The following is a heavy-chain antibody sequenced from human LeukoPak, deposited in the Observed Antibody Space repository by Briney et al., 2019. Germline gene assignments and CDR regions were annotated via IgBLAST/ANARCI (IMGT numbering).Heavy chain of an antibody. Sequence: SETLSLTCAVSGGSISSGGYSWSWIRQPPGKGLEWIGYIYHSGSTYYNPSLKSRVTISVDRSKNQFSLKLSSVTAADTAVYYCARDQTSGSYSQGYWGQGTLATVSS. J-gene: IGHJ4*02. CDR2: IYHSGST. D-gene: IGHD1-26*01. CDR1: GGSISSGGYS. CDR3: ARDQTSGSYSQGY. V-gene: IGHV4-30-2*01.